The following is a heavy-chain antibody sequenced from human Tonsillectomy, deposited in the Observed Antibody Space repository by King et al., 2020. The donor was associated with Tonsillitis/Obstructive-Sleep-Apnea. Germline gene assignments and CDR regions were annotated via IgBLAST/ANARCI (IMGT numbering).Heavy chain of an antibody. CDR2: IYPADSDT. CDR1: GYIFVSYW. J-gene: IGHJ3*02. CDR3: ARGSTYDPSLPRDGYDI. V-gene: IGHV5-51*01. Sequence: VQLVESGAEVKKPGESLKISCKGSGYIFVSYWIAWVRQMPGKGLEWMGIIYPADSDTRYSPSFQGQVTISADDSITTAYLQWSSLKASDTAMYYCARGSTYDPSLPRDGYDIWAKGQWSPSLQ. D-gene: IGHD5-24*01.